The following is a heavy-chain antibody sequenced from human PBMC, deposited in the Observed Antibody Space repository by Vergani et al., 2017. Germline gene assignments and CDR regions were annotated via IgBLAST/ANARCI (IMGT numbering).Heavy chain of an antibody. CDR3: TWLSGPTGHWYFDF. Sequence: QVTLKESGPALVKPTQTLTLTCTVSGIPLSTSGMRVSWIRQPPGKAPEWLARIDWDDEKFYSPSLKTRLTISKDTSKNQVVLTMTKMDPVDTAMYYCTWLSGPTGHWYFDFWGRGTLVAVSS. CDR1: GIPLSTSGMR. CDR2: IDWDDEK. J-gene: IGHJ2*01. D-gene: IGHD1/OR15-1a*01. V-gene: IGHV2-70*04.